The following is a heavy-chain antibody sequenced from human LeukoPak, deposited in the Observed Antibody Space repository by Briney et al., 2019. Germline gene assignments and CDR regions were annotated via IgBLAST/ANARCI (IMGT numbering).Heavy chain of an antibody. CDR2: LNSDESST. CDR3: ARAADGTRNAFDI. CDR1: GFTFSTYW. D-gene: IGHD3-10*01. Sequence: PGGSLRLSCAASGFTFSTYWMHWVRQAPGKGLVCVSRLNSDESSTNYADSVKGRFTISRDKAKKTLYLQMSSLRAEDTALYYCARAADGTRNAFDIWGPGTMVSVSA. J-gene: IGHJ3*02. V-gene: IGHV3-74*01.